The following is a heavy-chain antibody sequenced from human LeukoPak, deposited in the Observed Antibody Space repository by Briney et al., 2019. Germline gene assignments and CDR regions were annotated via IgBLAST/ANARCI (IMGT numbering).Heavy chain of an antibody. Sequence: LRLSCAASGFTFSSYEMNWIRQPPGKGLEWIGYIYYSGSTYYNPSLKSRVTISVDTSKNQFSLKLSSVTAVDTAVYYCARRDGWYGSSGVDWYFDLWGRGTLVTVSS. CDR3: ARRDGWYGSSGVDWYFDL. V-gene: IGHV4-30-4*08. D-gene: IGHD6-19*01. CDR2: IYYSGST. J-gene: IGHJ2*01. CDR1: GFTFSSYEMN.